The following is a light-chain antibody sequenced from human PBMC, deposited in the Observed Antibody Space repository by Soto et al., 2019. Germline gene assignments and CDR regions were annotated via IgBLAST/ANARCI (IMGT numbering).Light chain of an antibody. CDR3: SSFTSRFTFV. V-gene: IGLV1-44*01. CDR1: NSNIGSNT. J-gene: IGLJ1*01. Sequence: QSVLTQPPSASGTPGQRVTISCSGSNSNIGSNTVNWYQQLPGTAPKLLIYYDNLRPSGVPDRISGSKSGNTASLTISGLQAEDEADYYCSSFTSRFTFVFXTGTKLTVL. CDR2: YDN.